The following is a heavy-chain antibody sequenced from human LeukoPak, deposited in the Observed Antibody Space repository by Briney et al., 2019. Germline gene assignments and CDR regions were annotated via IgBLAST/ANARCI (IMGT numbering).Heavy chain of an antibody. Sequence: GGSLRLSCAASGFTFSSYAMSWVRQAPEKGLERVSGISASGGSTYYADSVKGRFTISTDNSKNTLYLQMNSLRAEDTAIYYCAKVAVHDYGGNGRSYYFDYWGQGTLVTVSS. CDR3: AKVAVHDYGGNGRSYYFDY. CDR2: ISASGGST. J-gene: IGHJ4*02. V-gene: IGHV3-23*01. CDR1: GFTFSSYA. D-gene: IGHD4-23*01.